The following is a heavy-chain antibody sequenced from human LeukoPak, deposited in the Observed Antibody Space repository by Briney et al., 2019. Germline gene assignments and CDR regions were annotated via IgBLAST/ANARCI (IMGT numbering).Heavy chain of an antibody. CDR1: GFTFSDYS. V-gene: IGHV3-48*01. Sequence: GGSLRLSCAASGFTFSDYSVNWVRQAPGKGLEWISYINASSSTIHYADSVKGRFSISRDNAKNSLYLHVNSLRAEDTAVYYCARDLNWGLDYWGQGTLVTVSS. J-gene: IGHJ4*02. D-gene: IGHD7-27*01. CDR2: INASSSTI. CDR3: ARDLNWGLDY.